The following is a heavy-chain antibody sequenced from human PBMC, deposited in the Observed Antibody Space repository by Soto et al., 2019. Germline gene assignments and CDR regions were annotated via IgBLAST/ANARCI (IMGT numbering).Heavy chain of an antibody. Sequence: PSETLSLTCTVSGGSISSGGYYWSWIRQHPGKGLEWIGYIYYSGSTYYNPSLKSRVTISVDTSKNQFSLKLSSVTAADTAVYYCAREISDCTNGVCYHNWFDPWGQGTLVTVSS. CDR3: AREISDCTNGVCYHNWFDP. D-gene: IGHD2-8*01. CDR1: GGSISSGGYY. V-gene: IGHV4-31*03. CDR2: IYYSGST. J-gene: IGHJ5*02.